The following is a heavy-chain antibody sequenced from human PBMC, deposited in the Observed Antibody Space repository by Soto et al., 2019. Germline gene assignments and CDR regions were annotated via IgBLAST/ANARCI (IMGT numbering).Heavy chain of an antibody. V-gene: IGHV6-1*01. J-gene: IGHJ6*02. CDR1: GDSVSSNSAA. CDR2: TYYRSKWYN. CDR3: AREGGEGGGYYYYYGMDV. Sequence: SQTLSLTCAISGDSVSSNSAAWNWIRQSPSRGLEWLGRTYYRSKWYNDYAVSVKSRITINPDTSKNQFSLQLNSVTPEDTAVYYCAREGGEGGGYYYYYGMDVWGQGTTVTVSS. D-gene: IGHD3-10*01.